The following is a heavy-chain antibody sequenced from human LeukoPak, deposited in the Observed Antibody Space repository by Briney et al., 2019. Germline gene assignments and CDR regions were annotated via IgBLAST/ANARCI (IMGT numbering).Heavy chain of an antibody. V-gene: IGHV4-31*03. Sequence: PSQTLSLTCTVSGGSISSGGYYWSWIRQHPGKGLEWIWYIYYSGSTYYKTSLKSRVTISVDTSKNQFSLKLSSVTAADTAVYYCARGNYDFWSGTTNYYFDYWGQGTLVTVSS. CDR2: IYYSGST. J-gene: IGHJ4*02. CDR1: GGSISSGGYY. CDR3: ARGNYDFWSGTTNYYFDY. D-gene: IGHD3-3*01.